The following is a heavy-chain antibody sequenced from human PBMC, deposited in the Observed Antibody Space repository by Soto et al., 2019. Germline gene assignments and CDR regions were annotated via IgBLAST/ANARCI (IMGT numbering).Heavy chain of an antibody. V-gene: IGHV1-18*01. CDR2: ISAYNGNT. D-gene: IGHD4-17*01. J-gene: IGHJ5*02. CDR1: GYTFTSYV. Sequence: ASVKVSCKASGYTFTSYVISWVRQAPGQGLEWMGWISAYNGNTNYAQKLQGRVTMTTDTSTSTAYMELRSLRSDDTAVYYCARDADYGDYGWFDPWGQGTLVTVSS. CDR3: ARDADYGDYGWFDP.